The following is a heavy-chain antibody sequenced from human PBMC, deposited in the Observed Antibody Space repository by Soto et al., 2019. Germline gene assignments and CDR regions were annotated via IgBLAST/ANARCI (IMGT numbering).Heavy chain of an antibody. CDR1: GYTFTSYG. V-gene: IGHV1-18*04. CDR2: ISAYNGNT. J-gene: IGHJ5*02. CDR3: ARVGIGSPAYWFDP. D-gene: IGHD1-26*01. Sequence: ASVKVSCKASGYTFTSYGISWVRQAPGQGLEWMGWISAYNGNTNYAQKLRGRVTMTTDTSTSTAYMELRSLRSDDTAVYYCARVGIGSPAYWFDPWGQGTLVTVSS.